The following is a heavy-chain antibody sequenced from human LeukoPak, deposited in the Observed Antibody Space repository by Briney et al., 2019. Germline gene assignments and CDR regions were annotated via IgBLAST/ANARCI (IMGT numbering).Heavy chain of an antibody. CDR2: IIPIFGTA. J-gene: IGHJ4*02. Sequence: GASVKVSCKASGGTFSSYAISWVRQAPGQGLEWMGGIIPIFGTANYAQKFQGRVTITTDESTSTAYMELSSLRSEDTAVYYCARAERDGYNWEFDYWGQGTLVTVSS. CDR1: GGTFSSYA. V-gene: IGHV1-69*05. D-gene: IGHD5-24*01. CDR3: ARAERDGYNWEFDY.